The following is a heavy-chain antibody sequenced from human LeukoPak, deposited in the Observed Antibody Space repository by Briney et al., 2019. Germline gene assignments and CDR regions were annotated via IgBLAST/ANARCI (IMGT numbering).Heavy chain of an antibody. J-gene: IGHJ3*02. CDR2: INHSGST. CDR3: ARPLWAPAFDI. D-gene: IGHD1-26*01. V-gene: IGHV4-34*01. CDR1: GGSFSGYY. Sequence: SETLSLTCAVYGGSFSGYYWSWIRQPPGKGLEWIGEINHSGSTNYNPSLKSRVTISVDTSKNQFSLKLSSVTAADTAVYYCARPLWAPAFDIWGQGTMVTVSS.